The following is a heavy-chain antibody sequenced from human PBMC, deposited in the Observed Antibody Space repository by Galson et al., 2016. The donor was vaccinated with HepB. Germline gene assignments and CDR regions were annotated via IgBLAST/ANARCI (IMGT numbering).Heavy chain of an antibody. CDR3: AGVTIFGIIEGFDP. CDR1: GGSISPYY. Sequence: SETLSLTCTVSGGSISPYYWSWIRQTPGLGLQYIGYVYHTGSTHYNPSLKSRVTLSVDTSKNQFSLKLSSVTAADTAIYYCAGVTIFGIIEGFDPWGQGILVNGSS. D-gene: IGHD3-3*02. V-gene: IGHV4-59*01. J-gene: IGHJ5*02. CDR2: VYHTGST.